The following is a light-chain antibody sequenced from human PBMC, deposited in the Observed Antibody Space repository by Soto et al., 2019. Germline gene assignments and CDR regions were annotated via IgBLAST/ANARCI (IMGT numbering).Light chain of an antibody. CDR1: SGSIASNY. V-gene: IGLV6-57*04. CDR3: QSYDSSNEDVV. J-gene: IGLJ2*01. Sequence: NFMLTQPHSVSESPGKTVTISCTRSSGSIASNYVQWYQQRPGSAPTTVIYEDNQRPSGVPDRFSGSIDSSSNSASLTISGLKTEDEADYYCQSYDSSNEDVVFGGGTTLTVL. CDR2: EDN.